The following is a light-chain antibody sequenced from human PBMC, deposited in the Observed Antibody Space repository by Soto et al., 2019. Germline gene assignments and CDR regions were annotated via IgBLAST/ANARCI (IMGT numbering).Light chain of an antibody. Sequence: EIVLTQSPVTLSLSPGERATLSCRASQSVSTCLAWYQQKPGRAPRLLIYDASSRATGIPARFSGSGSGTDFTLTISSLEPEDFAVYYCQQRSNWPSTFGGGTKVEIK. J-gene: IGKJ4*01. CDR2: DAS. CDR3: QQRSNWPST. CDR1: QSVSTC. V-gene: IGKV3-11*01.